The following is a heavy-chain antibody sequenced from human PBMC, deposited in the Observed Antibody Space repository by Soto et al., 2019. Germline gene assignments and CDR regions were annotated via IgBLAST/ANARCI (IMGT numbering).Heavy chain of an antibody. CDR2: IWYDGSNK. D-gene: IGHD1-7*01. Sequence: GGSLRLSCAASGFTFSSYGMHWVRQAPGKGLEWVAVIWYDGSNKYYADSVKGRFTISRDNSKNTLYLQMNSLRAEDTAVYYCARDKLPSMFITGTPYNWFDPWGQGTLVTVSS. J-gene: IGHJ5*02. V-gene: IGHV3-33*01. CDR3: ARDKLPSMFITGTPYNWFDP. CDR1: GFTFSSYG.